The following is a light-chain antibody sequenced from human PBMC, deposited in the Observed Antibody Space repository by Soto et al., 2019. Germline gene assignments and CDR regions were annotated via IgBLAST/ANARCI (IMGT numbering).Light chain of an antibody. CDR2: EVS. V-gene: IGLV2-14*01. CDR3: SSYTSSNTFYV. CDR1: SSDVGAYNY. J-gene: IGLJ1*01. Sequence: QSALTQPASVSGSPGQSITISCTGTSSDVGAYNYVSWYQQHPDKAPKLMIFEVSDRPSGVSNRFSGSNSGNTASLTISGLQAEDEADYFCSSYTSSNTFYVFGTGTKVTVL.